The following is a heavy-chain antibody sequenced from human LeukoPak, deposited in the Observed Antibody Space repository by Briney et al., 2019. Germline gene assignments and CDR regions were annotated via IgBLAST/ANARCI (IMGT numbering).Heavy chain of an antibody. J-gene: IGHJ4*02. Sequence: GGSLRLSCAASGFTFSSYAMSWVRQAPGKGLEWVSVISGSGGSTYYADSVKGRFTISRDNAKNSVYLQMNSLGVEDTAIYYCARDSGWTFDSWGQGTLVTVSS. D-gene: IGHD6-19*01. CDR1: GFTFSSYA. CDR2: ISGSGGST. CDR3: ARDSGWTFDS. V-gene: IGHV3-23*01.